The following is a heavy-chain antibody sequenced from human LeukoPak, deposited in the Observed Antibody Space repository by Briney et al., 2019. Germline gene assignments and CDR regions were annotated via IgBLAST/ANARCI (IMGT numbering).Heavy chain of an antibody. D-gene: IGHD3-9*01. CDR2: ISYDGSNK. Sequence: QPGGSLRLSCAASGFTFSSYAMHWVRQAPGKGLEWVAVISYDGSNKYYADSVKGRFTISRDNSKNTLYLQMNSLRAEDTAVYYCAREYYDILTGYTGRFFQHWGQGTLVTVSS. V-gene: IGHV3-30-3*01. J-gene: IGHJ1*01. CDR3: AREYYDILTGYTGRFFQH. CDR1: GFTFSSYA.